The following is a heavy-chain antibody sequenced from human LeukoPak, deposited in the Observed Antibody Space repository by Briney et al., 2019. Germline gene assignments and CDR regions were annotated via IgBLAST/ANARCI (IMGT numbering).Heavy chain of an antibody. CDR2: IYYSGST. J-gene: IGHJ4*02. CDR3: ARQGYSAFEILDY. CDR1: GGSISSYY. D-gene: IGHD5-12*01. Sequence: SETLSLTCTVSGGSISSYYWSWIRQPPGKGLEWIGYIYYSGSTNYNPSLRSRVTISVDASKNQFSLKLSSVTAADTAVYYCARQGYSAFEILDYWGQGTLVTVSS. V-gene: IGHV4-59*08.